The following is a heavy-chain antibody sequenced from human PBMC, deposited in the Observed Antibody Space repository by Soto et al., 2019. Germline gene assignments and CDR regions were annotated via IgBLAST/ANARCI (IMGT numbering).Heavy chain of an antibody. Sequence: QVQLQESGPGLVKPSGTLSLTCAVSGGSISSSNWWSWVRQPPGKGLEWNGEIYHSGSTNYNPSLKSRVTISVDKSKNQFSLRLSSVTAADTAVYYCASGIAAAGNRHYCYGMDVWGPGTTVTVSS. V-gene: IGHV4-4*02. J-gene: IGHJ6*02. CDR2: IYHSGST. CDR1: GGSISSSNW. D-gene: IGHD6-13*01. CDR3: ASGIAAAGNRHYCYGMDV.